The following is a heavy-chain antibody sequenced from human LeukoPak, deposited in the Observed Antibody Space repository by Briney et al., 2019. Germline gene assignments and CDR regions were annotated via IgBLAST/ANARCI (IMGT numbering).Heavy chain of an antibody. Sequence: SVKVSCKASGFTFTSSAMQWVRQARGQRLEWIGWIVVGSGNTNYAQKFQERVTITRDMSTSTAYMELSSLRSEDTAVYYCARDLPIYYDSSGPLDYWGQGTLVTVSS. CDR2: IVVGSGNT. D-gene: IGHD3-22*01. V-gene: IGHV1-58*02. CDR3: ARDLPIYYDSSGPLDY. J-gene: IGHJ4*02. CDR1: GFTFTSSA.